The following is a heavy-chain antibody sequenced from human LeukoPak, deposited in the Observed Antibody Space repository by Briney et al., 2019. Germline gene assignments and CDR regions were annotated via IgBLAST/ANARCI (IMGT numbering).Heavy chain of an antibody. CDR3: ARNYCTNGVCYYYFDY. CDR2: IYTSGST. CDR1: GGSISSYY. D-gene: IGHD2-8*01. Sequence: PSETLSLTCTVSGGSISSYYWSWIRQPAGKGLEGIGRIYTSGSTNYNPSLKSRVTMSVDTSKNQFSLKLSSVTAADTAVYYCARNYCTNGVCYYYFDYWGQGTLVTVSS. V-gene: IGHV4-4*07. J-gene: IGHJ4*02.